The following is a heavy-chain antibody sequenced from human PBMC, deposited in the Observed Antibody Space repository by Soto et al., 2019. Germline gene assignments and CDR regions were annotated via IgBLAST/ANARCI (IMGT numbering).Heavy chain of an antibody. CDR1: GCTFSSYG. CDR2: ISYDGSNK. D-gene: IGHD5-18*01. J-gene: IGHJ6*02. Sequence: PGGALRLSCAASGCTFSSYGMHWVRQAPGKGLEWVAVISYDGSNKYYADSVKGRFTISRDNSKNTLYLQMNSLRAEDTAVYYCAKECSGYGNTHSRPPHGIDAWRQCDTVTFAS. CDR3: AKECSGYGNTHSRPPHGIDA. V-gene: IGHV3-30*18.